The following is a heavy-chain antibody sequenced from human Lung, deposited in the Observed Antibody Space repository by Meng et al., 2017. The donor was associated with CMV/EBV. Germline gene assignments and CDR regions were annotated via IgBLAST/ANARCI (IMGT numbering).Heavy chain of an antibody. Sequence: GESLKISCVVSRVTFRNYAMHWVRQAPGKGPEWVAVISSDGQNKYYADSVKGRFAISRDNLRSTLYLQLSSLRLEDTAVYYCATYSRAPAALLAYFNYWGLGTLVTVFS. CDR1: RVTFRNYA. J-gene: IGHJ4*02. CDR3: ATYSRAPAALLAYFNY. CDR2: ISSDGQNK. D-gene: IGHD2-2*01. V-gene: IGHV3-30*09.